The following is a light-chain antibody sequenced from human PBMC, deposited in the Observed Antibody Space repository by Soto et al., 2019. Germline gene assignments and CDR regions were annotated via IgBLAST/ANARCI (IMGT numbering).Light chain of an antibody. CDR3: QQYNRWPLT. Sequence: EIVMTQSPATLSVSPGERATLSCRASQSVSSNLAWYQQKPGQAPRLLIYGASTRATGLPARFSGSGSGTEFTLTISSLQSEDFAVYHCQQYNRWPLTVGQGTKLEIK. CDR2: GAS. J-gene: IGKJ2*01. CDR1: QSVSSN. V-gene: IGKV3-15*01.